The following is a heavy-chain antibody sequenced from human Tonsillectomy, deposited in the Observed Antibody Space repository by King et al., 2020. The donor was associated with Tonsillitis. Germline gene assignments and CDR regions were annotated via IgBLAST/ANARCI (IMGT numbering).Heavy chain of an antibody. CDR3: ARSEQELSTYYYYYYMDV. V-gene: IGHV5-10-1*03. D-gene: IGHD3-10*01. CDR2: IDPSDSHS. CDR1: GYSFTSYW. Sequence: QLVQSGAEVKKPGESLRISCKGSGYSFTSYWINWVRQMPGKGLEWMGRIDPSDSHSNYSPSFQGHVSFSVDKSISTAYLQWSSLKAPDTAIYYCARSEQELSTYYYYYYMDVWGKGTTVTVSS. J-gene: IGHJ6*03.